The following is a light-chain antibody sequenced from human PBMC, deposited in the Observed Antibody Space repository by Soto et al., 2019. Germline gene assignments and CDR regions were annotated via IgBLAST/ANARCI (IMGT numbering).Light chain of an antibody. CDR3: QQYNNWPRT. CDR2: RAS. J-gene: IGKJ1*01. CDR1: QSVSSN. Sequence: EIVMTQSPATLSLSPGERATLSCRASQSVSSNLAWYQQKPGQAPRLLIYRASTRATGIPARFSGSGSGTEFTLTISSLQSEDFAVYYCQQYNNWPRTFGQGTKVEIK. V-gene: IGKV3-15*01.